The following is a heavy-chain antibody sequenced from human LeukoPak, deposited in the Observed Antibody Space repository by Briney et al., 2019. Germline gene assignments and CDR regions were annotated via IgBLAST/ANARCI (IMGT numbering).Heavy chain of an antibody. CDR3: ARDVEQWLVSYYFDY. CDR2: INPNSGGT. J-gene: IGHJ4*02. V-gene: IGHV1-2*02. D-gene: IGHD6-19*01. CDR1: GYTFTGYY. Sequence: ASVKVSCKASGYTFTGYYMHWVRQAPGQGLEWMGWINPNSGGTNYAQKFQGRVTMTRDTSISTAYMELSRLRSDDTAVYYCARDVEQWLVSYYFDYWGQGTLVTVSS.